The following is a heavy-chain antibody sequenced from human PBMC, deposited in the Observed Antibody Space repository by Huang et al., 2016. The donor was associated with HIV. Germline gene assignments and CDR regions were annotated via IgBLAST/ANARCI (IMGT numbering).Heavy chain of an antibody. Sequence: WVGRVKTESDGGTIDYAAPVKGRFTISRDDSKGILYLKMNRRKTEDTAFYYCTTGGARWGQGTLVTVSS. CDR2: VKTESDGGTI. CDR3: TTGGAR. V-gene: IGHV3-15*01. J-gene: IGHJ4*02.